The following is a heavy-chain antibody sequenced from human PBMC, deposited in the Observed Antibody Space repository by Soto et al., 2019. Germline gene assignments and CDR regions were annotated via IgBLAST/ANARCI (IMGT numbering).Heavy chain of an antibody. D-gene: IGHD3-10*01. J-gene: IGHJ6*02. Sequence: QVQLVESGGGVVQPGRSLRLSCAASGFTFSSYGMHWVRQAPGKGLEWVAVIWYDGSNKYYADSVKGRFTISRDNSKNTLYLQMNSLRAEDTAVYYCARDYSGDYYYYGMDVWGQGTTVTVSS. CDR3: ARDYSGDYYYYGMDV. V-gene: IGHV3-33*01. CDR2: IWYDGSNK. CDR1: GFTFSSYG.